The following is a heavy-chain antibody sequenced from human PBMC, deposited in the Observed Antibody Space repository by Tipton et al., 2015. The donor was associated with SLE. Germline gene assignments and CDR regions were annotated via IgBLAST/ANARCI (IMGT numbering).Heavy chain of an antibody. Sequence: TLSLTCSVSGASIKSFTDYWGWIRQPPGKGLEWIGSISYSGNTYTYYNPSLESRVTVSVDTSKNHLSLKLNSVTAADTAVYFCAVHSIRDPAFDIWGQGTMVTVSS. V-gene: IGHV4-39*07. CDR3: AVHSIRDPAFDI. CDR1: GASIKSFTDY. D-gene: IGHD2-21*01. J-gene: IGHJ3*02. CDR2: ISYSGNTYT.